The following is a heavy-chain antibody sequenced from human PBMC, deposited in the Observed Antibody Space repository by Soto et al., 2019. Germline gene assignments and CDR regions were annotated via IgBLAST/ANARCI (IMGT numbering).Heavy chain of an antibody. CDR3: ARVSNSYGLLFFFDF. D-gene: IGHD5-18*01. CDR2: INPNGGDT. J-gene: IGHJ4*02. Sequence: ASVKVSCKASGYTFTYYHVHWVRQAPGQGLEWMGIINPNGGDTTYAQKFQGRVTMTRDTSTSTVYMEVSGLRSDDTALYYCARVSNSYGLLFFFDFWGQGTLVTLSS. CDR1: GYTFTYYH. V-gene: IGHV1-46*01.